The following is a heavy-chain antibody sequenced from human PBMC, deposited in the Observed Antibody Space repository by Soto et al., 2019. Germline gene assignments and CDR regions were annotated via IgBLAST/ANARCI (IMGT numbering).Heavy chain of an antibody. D-gene: IGHD2-15*01. CDR1: GFTFSSYG. J-gene: IGHJ5*02. CDR3: AKDYGYCSGGSCYSSGWFDP. CDR2: ISYDGSNK. Sequence: QVQLVESGGGVVQPGRSLRLSCAASGFTFSSYGMHWVRQAPGKGLEWVAVISYDGSNKYYADSVKGRFTISRDNSKHTLYLQMNSLRAEDTAVYYCAKDYGYCSGGSCYSSGWFDPWGQGTLVTVSS. V-gene: IGHV3-30*18.